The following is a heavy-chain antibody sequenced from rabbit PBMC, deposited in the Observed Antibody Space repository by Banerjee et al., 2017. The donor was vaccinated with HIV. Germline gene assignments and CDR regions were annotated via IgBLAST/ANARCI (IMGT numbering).Heavy chain of an antibody. CDR2: IYAGSSGDT. J-gene: IGHJ4*01. CDR3: AREDYATYGSDNYWDL. CDR1: GFSFSSGYY. D-gene: IGHD5-1*01. Sequence: QSLEESGGDLVKPGASLTLTCTASGFSFSSGYYMYWVRQAPGKGLEWIACIYAGSSGDTAYASWAKGRFTISKTSSTTVTLQMTSLTAADTATYFCAREDYATYGSDNYWDLWGPGTLVTVS. V-gene: IGHV1S40*01.